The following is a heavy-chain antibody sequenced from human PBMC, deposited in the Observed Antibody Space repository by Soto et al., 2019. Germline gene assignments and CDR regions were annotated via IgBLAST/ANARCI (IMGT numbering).Heavy chain of an antibody. V-gene: IGHV1-69*13. J-gene: IGHJ5*02. CDR3: ARSMVRGVIDWFDP. Sequence: SVKVSCKASGGTFSGYAIRWVRQAPGQGLEWMGGIIPIFGTANYAQKFQGRVTITADESTSTAYMELSSLRSEDTAVYYCARSMVRGVIDWFDPWGQGTLVTLSS. D-gene: IGHD3-10*01. CDR1: GGTFSGYA. CDR2: IIPIFGTA.